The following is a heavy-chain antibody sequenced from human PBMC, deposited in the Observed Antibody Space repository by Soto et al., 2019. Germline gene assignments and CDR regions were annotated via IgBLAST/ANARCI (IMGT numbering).Heavy chain of an antibody. D-gene: IGHD5-18*01. CDR1: GGSISSSSYY. Sequence: QLQLQESGPGLVKPSETLSLTCTVSGGSISSSSYYWGWIRQPPGKGLEWIASLYYSGGTSYNPSLQSRVTVSVDTAKNQFSLKLSSVTAADTAVYYCARRREGGYSYGPFDCWGQGTLVTVSS. CDR2: LYYSGGT. CDR3: ARRREGGYSYGPFDC. J-gene: IGHJ4*02. V-gene: IGHV4-39*01.